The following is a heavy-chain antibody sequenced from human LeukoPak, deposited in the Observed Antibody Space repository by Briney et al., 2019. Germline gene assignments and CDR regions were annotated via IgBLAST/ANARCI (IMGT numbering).Heavy chain of an antibody. CDR2: ISAYNGNT. D-gene: IGHD6-19*01. V-gene: IGHV1-18*01. J-gene: IGHJ4*02. CDR3: ARVGSSGWSQEVDY. Sequence: ASVTVSCTASGYTFTSYGISWVRQAPGQGLEWMGWISAYNGNTNYAQKLQGRVTMTTDTSTSTAYMELRSLRSDDTAVYYCARVGSSGWSQEVDYWGQGTLVTVSS. CDR1: GYTFTSYG.